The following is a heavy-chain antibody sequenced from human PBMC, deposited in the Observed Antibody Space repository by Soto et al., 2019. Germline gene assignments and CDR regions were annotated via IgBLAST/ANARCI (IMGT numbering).Heavy chain of an antibody. D-gene: IGHD3-10*01. J-gene: IGHJ4*02. CDR3: ARSDPITMVRGVILYYFDY. Sequence: QVQLVQSGAEVKKPGSSVKVSCKASGGTFSSYAISWVRLAPGQGLEWMGGIIPIFGTANYAQKFQGRVTITADESTSTAYMELSSLRSEDTAVYYCARSDPITMVRGVILYYFDYWGQGTLVTVSS. CDR1: GGTFSSYA. V-gene: IGHV1-69*01. CDR2: IIPIFGTA.